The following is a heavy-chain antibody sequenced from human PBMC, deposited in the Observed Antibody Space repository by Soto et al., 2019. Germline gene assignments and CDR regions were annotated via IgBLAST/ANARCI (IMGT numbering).Heavy chain of an antibody. Sequence: GASVKVSCKASGYTFTSYDINWVRQATGQGLEWMGWMNPNSGNTGYAQKFQGRVTMTRNTSISTAYMELSSLRSEDTAVYYCARGTYTYYDFWSGYWASSGWSSGYYMDVWGKGTTVTVSS. V-gene: IGHV1-8*01. CDR3: ARGTYTYYDFWSGYWASSGWSSGYYMDV. CDR2: MNPNSGNT. CDR1: GYTFTSYD. D-gene: IGHD3-3*01. J-gene: IGHJ6*03.